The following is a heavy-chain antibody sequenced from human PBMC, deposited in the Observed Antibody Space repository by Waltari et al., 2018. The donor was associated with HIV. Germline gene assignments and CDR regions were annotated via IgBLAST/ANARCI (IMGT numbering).Heavy chain of an antibody. V-gene: IGHV4-31*03. CDR2: IYYSGST. Sequence: QVQLQESGPGLVKPSQTLSLTCTVSGGSISSGGYYWSWLRQHPGKGLEWIGYIYYSGSTYYNPSLKSRVTISVDTSKNQFSLKLSSVTAADTAVYYCARDRMGGSYSNFDYWGQGTLVTVSS. J-gene: IGHJ4*02. CDR1: GGSISSGGYY. CDR3: ARDRMGGSYSNFDY. D-gene: IGHD1-26*01.